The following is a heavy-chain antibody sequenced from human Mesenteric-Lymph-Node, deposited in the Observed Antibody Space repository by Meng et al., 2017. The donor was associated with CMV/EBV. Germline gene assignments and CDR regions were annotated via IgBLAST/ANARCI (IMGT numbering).Heavy chain of an antibody. CDR2: IYYTGTT. CDR3: ARAGFWSGYPYYYYGMDV. J-gene: IGHJ6*02. D-gene: IGHD3-3*01. CDR1: GGSINSDDY. V-gene: IGHV4-30-4*02. Sequence: SETLSLTCTVSGGSINSDDYWSWIRQPPGKGLEWIGYIYYTGTTYYSPSLKSRVTISVDTSKNQFSLKLSSVTAADTAVYYCARAGFWSGYPYYYYGMDVWGQGTTVTVSS.